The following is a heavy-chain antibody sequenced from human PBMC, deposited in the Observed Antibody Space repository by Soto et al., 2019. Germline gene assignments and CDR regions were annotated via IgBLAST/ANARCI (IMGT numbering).Heavy chain of an antibody. CDR3: ASSYYSGGSCSYGLFMFDAFDI. V-gene: IGHV3-23*01. Sequence: EVQLLESGGGLVQPGGSLRLSCAASGFTFSSYAMSWVRQAPVKRLEWVSAISGSGGSTYYADDGKGRFTISRDNSENSLYLQMNSLGAEDTAVYYCASSYYSGGSCSYGLFMFDAFDIWGQGRMVTVSS. J-gene: IGHJ3*02. CDR1: GFTFSSYA. CDR2: ISGSGGST. D-gene: IGHD2-15*01.